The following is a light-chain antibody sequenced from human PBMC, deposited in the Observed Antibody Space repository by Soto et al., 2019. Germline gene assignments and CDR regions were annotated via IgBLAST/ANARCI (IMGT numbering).Light chain of an antibody. J-gene: IGKJ4*01. CDR3: LQHNSYPLT. Sequence: DIQMTQSPSSLSAPVGDRVTITCRASQGIRRDLGWYQQKPGKAPTRLIYAVSSLHSGVPSRFRGSGSGTEITLTISSLQPEDSATCYCLQHNSYPLTFGGGTKVEIK. CDR1: QGIRRD. V-gene: IGKV1-17*01. CDR2: AVS.